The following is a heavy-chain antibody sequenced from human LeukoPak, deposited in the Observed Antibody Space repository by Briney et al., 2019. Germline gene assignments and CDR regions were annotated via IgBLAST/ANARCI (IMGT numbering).Heavy chain of an antibody. CDR3: AKSRYYDFWSGYLDY. CDR1: GGSFSGYY. Sequence: SETLSLTCAVYGGSFSGYYWSWIRQPPGKGLEWIGEINHSGSTNYNPSLKSRVTISVDTSKNQFSLKLSSVTAADTAVYYCAKSRYYDFWSGYLDYWAREPWSPSPQ. J-gene: IGHJ4*02. D-gene: IGHD3-3*01. V-gene: IGHV4-34*01. CDR2: INHSGST.